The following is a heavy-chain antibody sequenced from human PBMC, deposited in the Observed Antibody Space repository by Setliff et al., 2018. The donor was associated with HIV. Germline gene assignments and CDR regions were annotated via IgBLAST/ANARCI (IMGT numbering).Heavy chain of an antibody. V-gene: IGHV4-34*01. CDR2: IIHSGGT. D-gene: IGHD2-15*01. J-gene: IGHJ4*02. Sequence: SETLSLTCAVYGGSFSGYYWTWIRQPPGRGLEWIGEIIHSGGTNYNRSLKSRVTISVDTSKNQFSLNLSSVTAADTAVYYCARGGLGVVGAIDYWSQGTLVTVSA. CDR3: ARGGLGVVGAIDY. CDR1: GGSFSGYY.